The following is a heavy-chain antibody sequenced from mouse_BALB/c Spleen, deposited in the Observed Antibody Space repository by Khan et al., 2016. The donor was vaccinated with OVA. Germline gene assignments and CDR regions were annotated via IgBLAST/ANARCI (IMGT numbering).Heavy chain of an antibody. CDR3: ARGGAAYDRNDGGAMEY. CDR2: INTHSGVP. J-gene: IGHJ4*01. D-gene: IGHD2-14*01. V-gene: IGHV9-4*02. CDR1: GYTFTTAG. Sequence: QIQLVQSGPALKKPGETVRISCKASGYTFTTAGIQWVQKMPGKGLKWIGWINTHSGVPKYAEDFRGRFAFSLEISVNTAYLQITNLKNEDTATXFCARGGAAYDRNDGGAMEYWGQGTSVTVSS.